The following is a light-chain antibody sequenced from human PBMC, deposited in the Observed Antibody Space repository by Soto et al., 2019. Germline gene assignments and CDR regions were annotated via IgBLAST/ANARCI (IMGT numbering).Light chain of an antibody. J-gene: IGLJ1*01. CDR1: STDVGGYNY. Sequence: QSVLAQPSSVSGSPGQSITISCTGTSTDVGGYNYVSWYQHHSGKAPKLLIYEVTNRPSGISDRFSGSKSVNTASLTISGLQAEDESDYYCGSYSSTDTHFVFGNGTKVTVL. CDR3: GSYSSTDTHFV. V-gene: IGLV2-14*01. CDR2: EVT.